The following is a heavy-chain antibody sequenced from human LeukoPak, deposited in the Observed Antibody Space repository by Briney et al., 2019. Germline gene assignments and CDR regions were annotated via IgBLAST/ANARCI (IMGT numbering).Heavy chain of an antibody. J-gene: IGHJ4*02. CDR1: GYSFTSYW. V-gene: IGHV5-51*01. CDR2: IYPGDSDT. CDR3: ARESSETMVRGARFDY. D-gene: IGHD3-10*01. Sequence: GESLKISCKGSGYSFTSYWIGWVRQVPGKGLEWMGIIYPGDSDTRYSPSFQGQVTISADKSISTAYLQWSSLKASDTAMYYCARESSETMVRGARFDYWGQGTLVTVSS.